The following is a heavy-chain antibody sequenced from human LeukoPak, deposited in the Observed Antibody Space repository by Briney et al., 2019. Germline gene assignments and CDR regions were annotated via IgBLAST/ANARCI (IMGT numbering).Heavy chain of an antibody. Sequence: GGSLRLSRAASGFTFSSYWMSWVRQAPGKGLEWVANINHDGSEKYYVDSVRGRFTISRDNAKNSLYLQMNRLRADDTAVYYCARVVPAVTIRFDPWGKGTLVTVSS. CDR3: ARVVPAVTIRFDP. V-gene: IGHV3-7*05. J-gene: IGHJ5*02. D-gene: IGHD2-2*01. CDR2: INHDGSEK. CDR1: GFTFSSYW.